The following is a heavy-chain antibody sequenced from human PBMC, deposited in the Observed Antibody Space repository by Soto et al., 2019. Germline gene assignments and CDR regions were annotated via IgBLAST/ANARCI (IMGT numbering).Heavy chain of an antibody. J-gene: IGHJ4*02. CDR3: ARVAEGSSSRFDY. CDR2: ISSSSSYT. D-gene: IGHD6-6*01. Sequence: GSLRLSCAASGFTFSDYYMSWIRQAPGKGLEWVSYISSSSSYTNYADSVKGRFTISRDNAKNSLYLQMNSLRAEDTAVYYCARVAEGSSSRFDYWGQGTLVTVSS. V-gene: IGHV3-11*06. CDR1: GFTFSDYY.